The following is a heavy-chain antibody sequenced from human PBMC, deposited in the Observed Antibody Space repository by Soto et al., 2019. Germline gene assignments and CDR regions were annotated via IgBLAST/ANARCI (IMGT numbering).Heavy chain of an antibody. V-gene: IGHV1-18*01. Sequence: QVQLVQSGAEVKKPGASVKVSCKASGYTFTSYGISWVRQAPGQGLEWMGWISAYNGNTNYAQKLQGRVTMTTDTSTSTAYMELRSLRSDDTAVYYWARYDILRGQTDYYYYGMDVWGQGTTVTVSS. D-gene: IGHD3-9*01. CDR3: ARYDILRGQTDYYYYGMDV. J-gene: IGHJ6*02. CDR2: ISAYNGNT. CDR1: GYTFTSYG.